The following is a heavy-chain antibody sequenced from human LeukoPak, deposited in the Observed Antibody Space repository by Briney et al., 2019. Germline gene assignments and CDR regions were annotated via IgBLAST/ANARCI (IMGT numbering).Heavy chain of an antibody. CDR3: GEGCGFGAMDLGGGVFDY. CDR1: GFTFTSYA. CDR2: ISGSGGST. Sequence: PGGSLRLSCAASGFTFTSYAMSWVRQAPGKGLEWVSGISGSGGSTFYADSVRGRFTISRDNSKNTLYVQMNSLRAEATAVNYWGEGCGFGAMDLGGGVFDYWGQGTLVTVSS. J-gene: IGHJ4*02. D-gene: IGHD3-16*01. V-gene: IGHV3-23*01.